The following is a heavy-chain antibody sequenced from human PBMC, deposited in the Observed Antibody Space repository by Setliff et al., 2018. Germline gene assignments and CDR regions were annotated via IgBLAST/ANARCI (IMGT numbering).Heavy chain of an antibody. V-gene: IGHV4-4*07. Sequence: PSETLSLTCSVSGGSINSSYYRSWIRQPAGKGLEWIGRVYTNGGTDYNPSLRSRASISLDTSKNQLSLKLTSVTATDTAVYYCARDQWVRSPPLSFSYGMDVWGLGTTVTVS. CDR2: VYTNGGT. CDR1: GGSINSSY. CDR3: ARDQWVRSPPLSFSYGMDV. J-gene: IGHJ6*02. D-gene: IGHD2-8*01.